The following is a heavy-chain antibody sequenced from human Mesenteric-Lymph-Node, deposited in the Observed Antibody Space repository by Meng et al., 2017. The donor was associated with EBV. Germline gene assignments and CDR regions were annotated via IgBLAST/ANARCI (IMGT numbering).Heavy chain of an antibody. CDR3: ARGAASVFDL. J-gene: IGHJ2*01. CDR1: GDSVSSSSAA. Sequence: QVQLQQSGPRLVXXXXXLPLTWVISGDSVSSSSAAWTWIRQSPSRGLEWLGRTYYRSKWYNDYAVFVKSRITINPDTSKNQFALQLNSVTPEDTAVYYCARGAASVFDLGGRGTLGTVSS. V-gene: IGHV6-1*01. CDR2: TYYRSKWYN.